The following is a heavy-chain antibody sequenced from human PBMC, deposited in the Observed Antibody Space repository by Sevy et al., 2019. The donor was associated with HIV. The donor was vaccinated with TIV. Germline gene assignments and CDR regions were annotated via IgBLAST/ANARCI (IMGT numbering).Heavy chain of an antibody. CDR2: IYYSGST. CDR3: ARQGLVRDYDFWSGYYRRCFDP. V-gene: IGHV4-39*01. D-gene: IGHD3-3*01. CDR1: GGSISSSSYY. J-gene: IGHJ5*02. Sequence: SETLSLTCTVSGGSISSSSYYWGWIRQPPGKGLEWIGSIYYSGSTYYNPSLKNRVTISVDTSKNQFSLKLNSVTAADTAVYHCARQGLVRDYDFWSGYYRRCFDPWGQGTLVTVSS.